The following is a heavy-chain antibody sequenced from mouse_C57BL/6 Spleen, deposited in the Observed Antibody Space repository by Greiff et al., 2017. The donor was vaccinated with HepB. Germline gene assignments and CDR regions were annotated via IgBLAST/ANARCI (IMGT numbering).Heavy chain of an antibody. V-gene: IGHV3-2*02. Sequence: EVQGVESGPGLVKPSQSLSLTCTVTGYSITSGYGWNWIRQFPGHKLEWMGYISYSGSTNYNTSIKSRISITRDTSKNQFFMQLNSVTTENTATYYCSRTARIKYWGQGTTLTVSS. J-gene: IGHJ2*01. CDR3: SRTARIKY. D-gene: IGHD1-2*01. CDR1: GYSITSGYG. CDR2: ISYSGST.